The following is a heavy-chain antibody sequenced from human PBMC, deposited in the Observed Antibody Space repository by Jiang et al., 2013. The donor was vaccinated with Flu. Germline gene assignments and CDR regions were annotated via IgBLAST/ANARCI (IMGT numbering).Heavy chain of an antibody. Sequence: TQTLTLTXTFSGFALNTSGVGVGWIRQPPRKGPGVACTHLLGMIISATAPSLKSRLTVTKDTSKNQVVLTMTNMDPVDTATYYCAHRQESSAWYRGLNWFDPWGQGTLVTVSS. J-gene: IGHJ5*02. V-gene: IGHV2-5*02. D-gene: IGHD6-19*01. CDR3: AHRQESSAWYRGLNWFDP. CDR1: GFALNTSGVG. CDR2: LLGMII.